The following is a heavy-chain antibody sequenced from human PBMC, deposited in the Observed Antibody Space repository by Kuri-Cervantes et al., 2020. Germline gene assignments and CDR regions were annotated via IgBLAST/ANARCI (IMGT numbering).Heavy chain of an antibody. V-gene: IGHV3-48*02. CDR1: GFTFSSYS. D-gene: IGHD3-10*01. CDR2: ISSSSSTI. CDR3: AKEDYGSGSDPSWYFDL. Sequence: GESLKISCAASGFTFSSYSMNWVRQAPGKGLEWVSYISSSSSTIYYADSVKGRFTISRDNAKNSLYLQMNSLRDEDTAVYYCAKEDYGSGSDPSWYFDLWGRGTLVTVSS. J-gene: IGHJ2*01.